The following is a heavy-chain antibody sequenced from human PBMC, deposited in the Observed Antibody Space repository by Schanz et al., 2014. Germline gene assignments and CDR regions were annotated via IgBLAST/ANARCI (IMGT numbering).Heavy chain of an antibody. CDR3: AKGTGYCSGGTCYDCYYYGLDV. Sequence: VQLVESGGGVVQFGRSLRLSCVASGFTFSSYGMHWVRQAPGKGLEWVSSISHSGGSKYYADSVKGRFTISRDNSENTLYLQMNSLSADDTAVFYCAKGTGYCSGGTCYDCYYYGLDVWGQGTTVTVSS. J-gene: IGHJ6*02. CDR1: GFTFSSYG. V-gene: IGHV3-NL1*01. CDR2: ISHSGGSK. D-gene: IGHD2-15*01.